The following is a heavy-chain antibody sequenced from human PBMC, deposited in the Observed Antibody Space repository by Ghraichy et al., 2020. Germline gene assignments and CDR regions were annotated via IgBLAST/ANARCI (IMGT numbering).Heavy chain of an antibody. D-gene: IGHD3-22*01. V-gene: IGHV1-2*02. Sequence: ASVKVSCKASGYTFTGYYMHWVRQAPGQGLEWMGWINPNSGGTNYAQKFQGRVTMTRDTSISTAYMELSRLRSDDTAVYYCARGLSTMIVVYGYGYWGQGTLVTVSS. CDR2: INPNSGGT. CDR3: ARGLSTMIVVYGYGY. CDR1: GYTFTGYY. J-gene: IGHJ4*02.